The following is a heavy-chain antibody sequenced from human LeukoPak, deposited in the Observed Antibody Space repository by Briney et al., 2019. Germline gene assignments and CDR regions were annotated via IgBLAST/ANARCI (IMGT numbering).Heavy chain of an antibody. D-gene: IGHD2-15*01. CDR3: AKGRIGTSALRNGVYV. V-gene: IGHV3-30*18. CDR2: ISDDGTNK. CDR1: GFTFSSYG. Sequence: GGSLRLSCAASGFTFSSYGMHWVRQAPGKGLEWVTVISDDGTNKYYADSVKGRFTISRDNSKNTLYLQMNSLRAEDTALYYCAKGRIGTSALRNGVYVWGQGTTVTVSS. J-gene: IGHJ6*02.